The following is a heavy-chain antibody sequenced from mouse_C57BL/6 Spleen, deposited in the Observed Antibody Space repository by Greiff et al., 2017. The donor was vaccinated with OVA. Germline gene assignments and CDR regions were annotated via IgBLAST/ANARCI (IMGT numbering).Heavy chain of an antibody. J-gene: IGHJ2*01. Sequence: VHVKQSGPVLVKPGASVKMSCKASGYTFTDYYMNWVKQSHGKSLEWIGVINPYNGGTSYNQKFKGKATLTVDKSSSTAYMELNSLTSEDSAVYYCARGLITTVVATGNFDYWGQGTTLTVSS. V-gene: IGHV1-19*01. CDR3: ARGLITTVVATGNFDY. CDR2: INPYNGGT. CDR1: GYTFTDYY. D-gene: IGHD1-1*01.